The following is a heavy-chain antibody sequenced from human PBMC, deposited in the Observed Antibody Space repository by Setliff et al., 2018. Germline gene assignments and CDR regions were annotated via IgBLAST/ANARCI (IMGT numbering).Heavy chain of an antibody. CDR2: IYPGDSDT. V-gene: IGHV5-51*01. CDR1: GYNFNNNW. CDR3: AKFGADYWFGP. D-gene: IGHD2-21*01. J-gene: IGHJ5*02. Sequence: HGESLKISCRASGYNFNNNWIGWLRQIPGKGLEWIGIIYPGDSDTKYSPSFQGHVFMSVDRSATTAYLQWRSLQASDSALYYCAKFGADYWFGPWGQGALVTVSS.